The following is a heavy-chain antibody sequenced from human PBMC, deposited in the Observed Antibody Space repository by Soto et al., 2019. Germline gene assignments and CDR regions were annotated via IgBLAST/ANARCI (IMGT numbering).Heavy chain of an antibody. J-gene: IGHJ4*02. CDR2: IYYSGST. CDR1: GGSISSGGYY. D-gene: IGHD5-18*01. V-gene: IGHV4-31*03. Sequence: QVQLQESGPGLVKPSQTLSLTCTVSGGSISSGGYYWSWIRQHPGKGLEWIGYIYYSGSTSYNPSLKSRVTISVDTSKNQFSLKLSSVTAADTAVYYCARVIDVGYSYGYYFDYWGQGTLVTVSS. CDR3: ARVIDVGYSYGYYFDY.